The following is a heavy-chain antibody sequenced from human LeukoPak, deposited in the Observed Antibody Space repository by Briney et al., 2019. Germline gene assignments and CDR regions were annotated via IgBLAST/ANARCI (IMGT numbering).Heavy chain of an antibody. D-gene: IGHD2-2*01. J-gene: IGHJ4*02. Sequence: GRSLRLSCAASGFTFSSYAMHWVRQAPGKGLEWVAVISYDGSNKYYADSVKGRFTISRDNSKNTLYLQMNSLRAEDTAVYYCARETVPAALYFDYWGQGTLVTVSS. CDR3: ARETVPAALYFDY. V-gene: IGHV3-30*04. CDR2: ISYDGSNK. CDR1: GFTFSSYA.